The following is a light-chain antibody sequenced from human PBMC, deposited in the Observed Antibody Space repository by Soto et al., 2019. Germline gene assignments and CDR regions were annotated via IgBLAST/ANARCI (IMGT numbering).Light chain of an antibody. CDR1: QSLVHSDGIAY. V-gene: IGKV2-30*02. J-gene: IGKJ5*01. CDR2: KVS. CDR3: MQGTHWPIT. Sequence: DVVMTQSPLSLPVTLGQPASISCRSNQSLVHSDGIAYFSWFQQRPGRSPRRLIYKVSNRDSGVPARFSCSGSGTDVALKISRVEAEDVGVYSCMQGTHWPITFGQGTRLEI.